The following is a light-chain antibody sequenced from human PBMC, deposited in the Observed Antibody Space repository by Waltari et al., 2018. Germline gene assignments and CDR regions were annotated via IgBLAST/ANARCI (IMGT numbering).Light chain of an antibody. V-gene: IGKV3-20*01. CDR1: QSVSRA. J-gene: IGKJ1*01. Sequence: EIVLTQSPGTLSLSPGERATLSCRASQSVSRALAWYQQNPGQAPRLLIYGPSNRATVMPDRVSGSGSGTDLSLIISRLEPEDFAVYYCQHYVSLPVTFGQGTKVEIK. CDR3: QHYVSLPVT. CDR2: GPS.